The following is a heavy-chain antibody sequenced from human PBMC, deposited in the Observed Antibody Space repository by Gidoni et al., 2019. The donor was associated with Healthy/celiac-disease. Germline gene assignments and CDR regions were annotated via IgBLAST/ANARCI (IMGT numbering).Heavy chain of an antibody. V-gene: IGHV2-26*01. J-gene: IGHJ4*02. CDR1: GFSLSNARMG. Sequence: QVTLKESGPVLVKPTETLTLTCTVSGFSLSNARMGVSWIRQPPGKALEWLAHIFSNDEKSYSTSLKSRLTISKDTSKSQVVLTMTNMDPVDTATYDCASGSSGWYDYWGQGTLVTVSS. D-gene: IGHD6-19*01. CDR3: ASGSSGWYDY. CDR2: IFSNDEK.